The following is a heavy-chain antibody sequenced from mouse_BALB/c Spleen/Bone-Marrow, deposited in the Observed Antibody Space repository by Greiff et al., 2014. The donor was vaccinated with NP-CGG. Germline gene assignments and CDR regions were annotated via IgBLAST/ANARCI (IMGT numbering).Heavy chain of an antibody. CDR2: INPSNGGT. V-gene: IGHV1S81*02. CDR3: TREGDSPFAY. J-gene: IGHJ3*01. D-gene: IGHD2-13*01. CDR1: GYTFTSYY. Sequence: QVQLKEPGAELVKPGASVKLSCKASGYTFTSYYMYWVKQRPGQGLERIGEINPSNGGTNFNEKFKSKATLTVDKSSSTAYMQLSSLTSEDSAVYYCTREGDSPFAYWGQGTLVTVSA.